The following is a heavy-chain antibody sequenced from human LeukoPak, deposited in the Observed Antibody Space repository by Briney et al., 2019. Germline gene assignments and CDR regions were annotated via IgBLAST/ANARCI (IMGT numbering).Heavy chain of an antibody. CDR1: GGSFSGYY. Sequence: SETLSLTCAVYGGSFSGYYWSWIRQPPGKGLGWIGEINHSGSTNYNPSLKSRVTISVDTSKNQFSLKLSSVTAADTAVYYCARVSSSWYLYYYYMDVWGKGTTVTVSS. D-gene: IGHD6-13*01. J-gene: IGHJ6*03. V-gene: IGHV4-34*01. CDR2: INHSGST. CDR3: ARVSSSWYLYYYYMDV.